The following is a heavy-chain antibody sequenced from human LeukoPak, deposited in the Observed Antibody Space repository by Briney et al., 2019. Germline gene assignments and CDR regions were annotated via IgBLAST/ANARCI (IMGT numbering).Heavy chain of an antibody. V-gene: IGHV3-21*01. D-gene: IGHD1-26*01. CDR3: ARGGGGSYYHLLDY. CDR1: GFTFSSYS. Sequence: GGSLRLSCAASGFTFSSYSMNWVPQAPGKGLEWVSSISSSSSYIYFADSVKGRFTISRDNAKNSLYLQMNSLRAEDTAVYYCARGGGGSYYHLLDYWGQGTLVTVSS. J-gene: IGHJ4*02. CDR2: ISSSSSYI.